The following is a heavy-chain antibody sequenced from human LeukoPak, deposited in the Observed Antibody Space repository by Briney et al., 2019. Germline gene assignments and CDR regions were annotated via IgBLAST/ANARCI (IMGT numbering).Heavy chain of an antibody. CDR2: ISSSSGYI. CDR1: GFTFSSYY. V-gene: IGHV3-21*01. CDR3: ARSSSSKGYYYMDV. D-gene: IGHD6-6*01. Sequence: GGSLRLSCAASGFTFSSYYMNWVRQAPGKGLEWVSSISSSSGYIYYADSVKGRFTVSRDNAKNSLYLQMNSLRAEDTAVYYCARSSSSKGYYYMDVWGKGTTVTVSS. J-gene: IGHJ6*03.